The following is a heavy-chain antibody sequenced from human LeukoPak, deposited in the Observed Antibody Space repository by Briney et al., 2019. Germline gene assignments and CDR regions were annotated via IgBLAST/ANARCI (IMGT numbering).Heavy chain of an antibody. D-gene: IGHD6-13*01. CDR3: ARLSIAAAGRRSFDY. Sequence: SETLSLTCTVSGGSISSYYWSWIRQPPGKGLEWIGYIYYSGSTNYNPSLKSRVTISVDTSKNQFSLKLSSVTAADTAVYYCARLSIAAAGRRSFDYWGQGTLVTVSS. J-gene: IGHJ4*02. CDR1: GGSISSYY. CDR2: IYYSGST. V-gene: IGHV4-59*01.